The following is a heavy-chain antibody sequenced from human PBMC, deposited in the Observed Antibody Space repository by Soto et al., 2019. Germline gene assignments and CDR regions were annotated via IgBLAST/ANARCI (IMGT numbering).Heavy chain of an antibody. D-gene: IGHD2-15*01. CDR2: IIPMFAAS. CDR1: GGSFSDFA. CDR3: ARGGIVAVPAALSSYHDYTNYRFDS. Sequence: QVQLAQSGAEVRKPGSSVKVSCGASGGSFSDFAFSWVRQAPGQGLGWMGGIIPMFAASKYAQRFQDRVTITADESTNTVDLALSSLTSDDTATYYCARGGIVAVPAALSSYHDYTNYRFDSWGQGTLVTVSS. V-gene: IGHV1-69*01. J-gene: IGHJ4*02.